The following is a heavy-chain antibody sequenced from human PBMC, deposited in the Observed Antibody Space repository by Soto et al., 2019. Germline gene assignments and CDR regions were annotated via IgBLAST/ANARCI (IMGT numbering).Heavy chain of an antibody. D-gene: IGHD3-3*01. J-gene: IGHJ6*02. Sequence: XSVKVSCQASAYTFPGYYMHWVRQAPGQGLEWMGWINPNSGGTNYAQKFQGWVTMTRDTSISTAYMELSRLRSDDTAVYYCARDGLYYDFWSGSRQNYYYYYGMDVWGQGTTVTGSS. V-gene: IGHV1-2*04. CDR1: AYTFPGYY. CDR2: INPNSGGT. CDR3: ARDGLYYDFWSGSRQNYYYYYGMDV.